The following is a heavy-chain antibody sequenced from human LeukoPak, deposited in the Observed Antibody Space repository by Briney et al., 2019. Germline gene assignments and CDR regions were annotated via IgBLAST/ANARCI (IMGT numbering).Heavy chain of an antibody. V-gene: IGHV1-46*01. CDR2: INPSGGST. Sequence: ASVKVSCKASGYTFTSYYMHWVRQAPGQGLEWMGIINPSGGSTSYAQKFQGRVTMTRDTSTSTVYMELRSLRSEDTAVYYCARDTRHRYCSSSSCFRGWLDPWGQGTPVTVSS. CDR3: ARDTRHRYCSSSSCFRGWLDP. J-gene: IGHJ5*02. D-gene: IGHD2-2*01. CDR1: GYTFTSYY.